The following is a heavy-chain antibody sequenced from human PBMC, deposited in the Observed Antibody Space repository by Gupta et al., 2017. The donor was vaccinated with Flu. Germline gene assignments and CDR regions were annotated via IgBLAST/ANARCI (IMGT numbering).Heavy chain of an antibody. CDR1: GGAFSGSS. Sequence: QVQLQQWGAGLLKPPETLSLTCAASGGAFSGSSWTRIRQPPGKGLEWIGEVIHSGVTKYNPSLKSRVTISLDTSKSQFSLELTSVIAADTAVYYCARGQESATYTNSYYLGYWGQGSRVTVSS. J-gene: IGHJ4*02. V-gene: IGHV4-34*01. CDR3: ARGQESATYTNSYYLGY. CDR2: VIHSGVT. D-gene: IGHD4-4*01.